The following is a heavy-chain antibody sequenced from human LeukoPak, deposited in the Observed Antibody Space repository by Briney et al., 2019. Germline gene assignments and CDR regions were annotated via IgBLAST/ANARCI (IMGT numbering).Heavy chain of an antibody. J-gene: IGHJ2*01. CDR1: GFIVSSKY. D-gene: IGHD6-13*01. CDR2: IYTGGTT. V-gene: IGHV3-53*01. Sequence: GGSLRLTCAASGFIVSSKYISWVRQAPGKGLEWVSVIYTGGTTYYVDSVKGRFTTSRDNSKNTVYLQMNSLRAEDTAVYYCARGGISRSFDLWGRGTLVTVSS. CDR3: ARGGISRSFDL.